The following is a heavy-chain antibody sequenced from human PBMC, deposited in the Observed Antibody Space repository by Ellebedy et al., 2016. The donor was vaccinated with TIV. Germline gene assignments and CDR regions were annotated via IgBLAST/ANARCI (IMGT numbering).Heavy chain of an antibody. CDR1: GFTFDDYA. CDR3: AKETYYYDSSGYNEYFQH. Sequence: SLKISCAASGFTFDDYAMHWVRQAPGKGLEWVSGISWNSGSIGYADSVKGRFTISRDNAKNSLYLQMNSLRAEDTALYYCAKETYYYDSSGYNEYFQHWGQGTLVTVSS. V-gene: IGHV3-9*01. J-gene: IGHJ1*01. CDR2: ISWNSGSI. D-gene: IGHD3-22*01.